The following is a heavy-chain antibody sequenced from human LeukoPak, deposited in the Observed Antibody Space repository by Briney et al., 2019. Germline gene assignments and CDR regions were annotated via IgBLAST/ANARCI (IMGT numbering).Heavy chain of an antibody. J-gene: IGHJ6*03. CDR3: ARDTYYYGSGTPFGFYYMDV. D-gene: IGHD3-10*01. CDR1: GYTFTSYY. CDR2: INPSGGST. V-gene: IGHV1-46*01. Sequence: ASVKVSCKASGYTFTSYYMHWVRQAPGQGLEWMGIINPSGGSTSYAQKFQGRVTMTRDTSTSTVYMELSSLRSEDTAVYYCARDTYYYGSGTPFGFYYMDVWGKGTTVTVSS.